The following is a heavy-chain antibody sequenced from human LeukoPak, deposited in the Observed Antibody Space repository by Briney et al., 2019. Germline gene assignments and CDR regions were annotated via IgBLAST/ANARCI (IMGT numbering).Heavy chain of an antibody. CDR3: ARLETYSSSSYYYYYMDV. V-gene: IGHV1-8*01. CDR1: GYTFTSYD. D-gene: IGHD6-6*01. J-gene: IGHJ6*03. Sequence: ASVKVSCKASGYTFTSYDINWVRQATGQGLEWMGWMNPNSGNTGYAQKFQGRVTMTRNTSISTAYMELSSLRSEDTAVYYCARLETYSSSSYYYYYMDVWGKGTTVTVSS. CDR2: MNPNSGNT.